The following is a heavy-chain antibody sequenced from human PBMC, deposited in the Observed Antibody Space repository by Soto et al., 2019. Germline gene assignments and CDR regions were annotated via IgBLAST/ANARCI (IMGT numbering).Heavy chain of an antibody. Sequence: SETLSLTCTVSGGSISSYYWSWIRQPPGKGLEWIGYIYYSGSTNYNPSLKSRVTTSVDTSKNQFSLKLSSVAAADTAVYYCARHVLRLIQLWPRLGDYGVDVWGQGTTVTVSS. CDR2: IYYSGST. J-gene: IGHJ6*02. CDR1: GGSISSYY. CDR3: ARHVLRLIQLWPRLGDYGVDV. V-gene: IGHV4-59*08. D-gene: IGHD5-18*01.